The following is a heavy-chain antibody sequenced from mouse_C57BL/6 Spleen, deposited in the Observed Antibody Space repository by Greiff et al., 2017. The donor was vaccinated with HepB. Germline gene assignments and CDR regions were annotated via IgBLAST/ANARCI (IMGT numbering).Heavy chain of an antibody. V-gene: IGHV1-7*01. Sequence: VQLQQSGAELAKPGASVKLSCKASGYTFTSYWMHWVKQRPGQGLEWIGYINPSGGYTKYNQKFKDKATLTADKSSSTSYMQLSSLTYEDSAVYYCARQEIITTVVATFDYWGQGTTLTVSS. J-gene: IGHJ2*01. CDR3: ARQEIITTVVATFDY. CDR2: INPSGGYT. D-gene: IGHD1-1*01. CDR1: GYTFTSYW.